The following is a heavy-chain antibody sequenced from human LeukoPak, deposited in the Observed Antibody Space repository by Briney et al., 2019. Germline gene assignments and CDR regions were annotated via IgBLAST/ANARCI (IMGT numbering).Heavy chain of an antibody. CDR1: GGSIISSYH. Sequence: PSETLSLTCTVSGGSIISSYHWTWIRQPPGKGLEWIGYIHFSGSTSHNPSLKSRVTMSVDTSKSQFSLKLNSVTAADTAVYYCARVGDYAGHYWGQGTLVTVSS. CDR3: ARVGDYAGHY. V-gene: IGHV4-59*08. D-gene: IGHD4-23*01. J-gene: IGHJ4*02. CDR2: IHFSGST.